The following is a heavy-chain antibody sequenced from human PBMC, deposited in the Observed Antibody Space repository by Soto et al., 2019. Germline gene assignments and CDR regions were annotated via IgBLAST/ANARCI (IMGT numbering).Heavy chain of an antibody. J-gene: IGHJ4*02. CDR1: GFSLSTSGVG. Sequence: QITLKESGPTLVKPTQTLTVTCTFSGFSLSTSGVGVGWIRQPPGKALEWLALIYWDDDKRYSPSLKSRLTITMDTSKNQVVLTMTNMDPVDTATYYCAHRAAAGYYFDSSGQGTLVTVSS. V-gene: IGHV2-5*02. D-gene: IGHD6-13*01. CDR2: IYWDDDK. CDR3: AHRAAAGYYFDS.